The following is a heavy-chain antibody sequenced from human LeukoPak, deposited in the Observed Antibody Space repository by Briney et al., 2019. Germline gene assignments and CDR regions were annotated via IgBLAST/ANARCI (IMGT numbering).Heavy chain of an antibody. J-gene: IGHJ4*02. Sequence: GGSLRLSCAASGFTFSSYGMHWVRQAPGKRLEWVAVIWYDGNNKYYADSVKGRFTISRDNSKNTLYLQMNSLRAEDTAVYYCARDYYDSSGYYYLDYWGQGTLVTVSS. CDR1: GFTFSSYG. D-gene: IGHD3-22*01. CDR2: IWYDGNNK. CDR3: ARDYYDSSGYYYLDY. V-gene: IGHV3-33*01.